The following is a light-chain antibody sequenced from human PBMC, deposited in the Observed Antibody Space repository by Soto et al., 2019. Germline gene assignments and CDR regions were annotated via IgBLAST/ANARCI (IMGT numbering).Light chain of an antibody. Sequence: QSALTQPASVSGSPGQSITISCTGTSSDVGVYDFVSWYQQHPGKAPKLMIYDVSNRPAGVSNRFSGSKSGNTASLTISGLHAEDEADYYCSSYTTSTPRVFGGGTKLTVL. J-gene: IGLJ3*02. CDR2: DVS. CDR1: SSDVGVYDF. V-gene: IGLV2-14*03. CDR3: SSYTTSTPRV.